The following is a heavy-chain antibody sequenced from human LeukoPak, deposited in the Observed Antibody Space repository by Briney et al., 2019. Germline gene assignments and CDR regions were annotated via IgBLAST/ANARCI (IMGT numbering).Heavy chain of an antibody. D-gene: IGHD1-26*01. CDR2: ISGGGGGT. CDR1: GFTFSNFA. V-gene: IGHV3-23*01. J-gene: IGHJ4*02. CDR3: ARENWGGATFDY. Sequence: GGSLRLSCATSGFTFSNFAMSWVRQAPGKGLEWVSAISGGGGGTYYAGSVKGRFTISRDNAKNSLYLQMNSLRAEDTAVYYCARENWGGATFDYWGQGTLVTVSS.